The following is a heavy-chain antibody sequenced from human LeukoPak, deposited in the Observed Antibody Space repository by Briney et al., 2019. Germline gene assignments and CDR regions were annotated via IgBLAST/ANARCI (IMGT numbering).Heavy chain of an antibody. D-gene: IGHD3-22*01. CDR1: GGSISSSSYY. J-gene: IGHJ4*02. CDR2: IYYSGNT. CDR3: ARQTYYYDSSGYYYFDY. Sequence: PSETLSLTCTVSGGSISSSSYYWGWIRQPPGKGLEWIGYIYYSGNTNYNPSLKSRVTLSVDTSKNQFSLKLSSVTAADTAVYYCARQTYYYDSSGYYYFDYWGQGTLVTVSS. V-gene: IGHV4-61*05.